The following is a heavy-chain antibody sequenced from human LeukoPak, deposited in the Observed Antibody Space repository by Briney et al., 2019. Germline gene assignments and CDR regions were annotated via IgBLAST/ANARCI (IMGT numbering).Heavy chain of an antibody. CDR3: AKEDSSSWYYYYYGMDG. Sequence: GSLILSFAASGFTFSSYGMHWVRQAPGKGLGWVAVISYDGSNKYYSDSVKGRFTISRDNSKNTLYLQMNSLRAEDTAVYYCAKEDSSSWYYYYYGMDGWGQGTTVTVS. J-gene: IGHJ6*02. CDR1: GFTFSSYG. V-gene: IGHV3-30*18. D-gene: IGHD6-13*01. CDR2: ISYDGSNK.